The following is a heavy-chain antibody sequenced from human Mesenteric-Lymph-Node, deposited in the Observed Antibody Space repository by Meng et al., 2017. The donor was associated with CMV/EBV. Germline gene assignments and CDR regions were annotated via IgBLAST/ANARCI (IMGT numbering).Heavy chain of an antibody. CDR2: ISSSSSYI. J-gene: IGHJ4*02. V-gene: IGHV3-21*01. CDR3: ARGPWDY. Sequence: GESLKISCAASGFTVSSNYMSWVRQAPGKGLEWVSSISSSSSYIYYADSVKGRFTISRDNAKNSLYLQMNSLRAEDTAVYYCARGPWDYWGQGTLVTVSS. CDR1: GFTVSSNY.